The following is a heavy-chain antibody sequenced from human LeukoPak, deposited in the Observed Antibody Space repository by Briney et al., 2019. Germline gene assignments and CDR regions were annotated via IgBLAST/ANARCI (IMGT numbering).Heavy chain of an antibody. CDR2: IYYSGST. J-gene: IGHJ3*02. D-gene: IGHD2-15*01. CDR1: GGSISSYY. CDR3: ARHVGYCSGRSCYGVAFDI. Sequence: PSETLSLTCTVSGGSISSYYWSWIRQPPGKGLEWIKYIYYSGSTKYNPSLKSRVTISVDTSKNQFSLKLSSVTAADTAVYYCARHVGYCSGRSCYGVAFDIWGQGTMVTVSS. V-gene: IGHV4-59*08.